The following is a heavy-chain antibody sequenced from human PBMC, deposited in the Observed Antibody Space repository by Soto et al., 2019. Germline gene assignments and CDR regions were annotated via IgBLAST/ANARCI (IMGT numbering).Heavy chain of an antibody. J-gene: IGHJ4*02. CDR1: GFTFSSYG. Sequence: PGGSLRLSCAASGFTFSSYGMHWVRQAPGKGLEWVTVIWYDGSNKYYADSVKGRFTISRDNAKNSLYLQMNSLRAEDTAVYYCARDPVKDANWGQGTLVTVSS. V-gene: IGHV3-33*01. CDR2: IWYDGSNK. CDR3: ARDPVKDAN.